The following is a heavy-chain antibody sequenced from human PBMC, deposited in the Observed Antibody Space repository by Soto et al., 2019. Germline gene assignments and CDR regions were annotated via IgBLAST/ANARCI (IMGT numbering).Heavy chain of an antibody. CDR1: GFNVMSYW. J-gene: IGHJ4*02. D-gene: IGHD3-16*01. V-gene: IGHV3-7*01. CDR3: ARDIGFDYVN. CDR2: IKEDGSEI. Sequence: VGSLRLSCAVSGFNVMSYWMSWVRQAPGKGLEWVASIKEDGSEIYYLHSVRGRFSISRDSAGNALHLTMNYLSTEDTGVYFCARDIGFDYVNWGQGTLVTVSS.